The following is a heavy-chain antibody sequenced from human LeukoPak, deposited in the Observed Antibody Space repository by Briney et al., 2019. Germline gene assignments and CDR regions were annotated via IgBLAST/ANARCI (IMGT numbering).Heavy chain of an antibody. V-gene: IGHV4-59*01. Sequence: PSGTLSLTCTVSGGSFSGYYWTWIRQPPGKGLQWIGYIYYSGSTNYDPSLKSRVTISVDTSKNQFSLKLSSVTAADTAVYYCASRIAVAGGNDAFDIWGQGTMVTVSS. J-gene: IGHJ3*02. CDR2: IYYSGST. D-gene: IGHD6-19*01. CDR3: ASRIAVAGGNDAFDI. CDR1: GGSFSGYY.